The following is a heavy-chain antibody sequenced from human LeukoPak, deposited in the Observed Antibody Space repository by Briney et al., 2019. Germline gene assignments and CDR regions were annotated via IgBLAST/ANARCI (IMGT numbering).Heavy chain of an antibody. V-gene: IGHV3-21*06. J-gene: IGHJ4*02. CDR2: ITSTSGYI. CDR3: ARVGGGSHYFDY. Sequence: GGSLRLSCAASGFAFSTYSMNWVRQAPRKGLEWVSSITSTSGYIYYAESVKGRFSISRDNAKNLLYLQMNSLRAEDTAVYYCARVGGGSHYFDYWGQGTLATVSS. D-gene: IGHD1-26*01. CDR1: GFAFSTYS.